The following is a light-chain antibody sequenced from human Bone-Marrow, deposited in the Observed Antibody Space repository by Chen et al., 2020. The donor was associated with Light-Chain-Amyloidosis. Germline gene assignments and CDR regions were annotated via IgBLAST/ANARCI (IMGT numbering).Light chain of an antibody. Sequence: QSVLTQPPSESGTPGQRVTITCSGSSSNIGSNYVYWYQQLPGPAPKLLIYKNNQRPSGVPDRFSGSKSGTSASLAISGLRSEDEADYYCAAWDDSLSGVVFGGGTKLTVL. CDR2: KNN. V-gene: IGLV1-47*01. CDR1: SSNIGSNY. CDR3: AAWDDSLSGVV. J-gene: IGLJ2*01.